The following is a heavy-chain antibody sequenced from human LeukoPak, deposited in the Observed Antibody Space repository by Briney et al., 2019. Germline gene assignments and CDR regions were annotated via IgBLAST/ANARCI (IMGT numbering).Heavy chain of an antibody. CDR3: ARLGYGDYVWYYYMDV. CDR2: IYPSGST. J-gene: IGHJ6*03. V-gene: IGHV4-4*07. CDR1: GGSISSYY. D-gene: IGHD4-17*01. Sequence: SETLSLTCTVSGGSISSYYWSWIRQPAGKGLEWIGRIYPSGSTNYNPSLKSRVTISVDTSKNQFSLKLSSVTAADTAVYYCARLGYGDYVWYYYMDVWGKGTTVTVSS.